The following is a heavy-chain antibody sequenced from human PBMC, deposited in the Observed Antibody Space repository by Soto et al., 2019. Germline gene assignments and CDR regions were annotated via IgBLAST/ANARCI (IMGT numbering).Heavy chain of an antibody. V-gene: IGHV5-51*01. CDR1: GYSFTSYW. Sequence: GESLKISCKGSGYSFTSYWIGWVRQMPGKGLEWMGIIYPGDSDTRYSPSFQGQVTISADKSISTAYLQWSSLKASDTAMYYCASIPQGIAAAGGDAFEIWGQGTMVTVAS. CDR2: IYPGDSDT. CDR3: ASIPQGIAAAGGDAFEI. D-gene: IGHD6-13*01. J-gene: IGHJ3*02.